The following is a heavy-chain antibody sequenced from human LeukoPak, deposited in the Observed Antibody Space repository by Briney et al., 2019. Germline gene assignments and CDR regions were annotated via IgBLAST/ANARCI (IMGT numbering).Heavy chain of an antibody. V-gene: IGHV5-51*01. Sequence: GESLKISCKGSGYRFTTYWIGWVRQMPGKGLEWMVIINPGDSDTRYSPSFQGQVTISADKSISTAYLLWSSLKASDSAMYYCARHPITRYYDSSGYSAAGPDYWGQGTLVTVSS. D-gene: IGHD3-22*01. CDR2: INPGDSDT. J-gene: IGHJ4*02. CDR1: GYRFTTYW. CDR3: ARHPITRYYDSSGYSAAGPDY.